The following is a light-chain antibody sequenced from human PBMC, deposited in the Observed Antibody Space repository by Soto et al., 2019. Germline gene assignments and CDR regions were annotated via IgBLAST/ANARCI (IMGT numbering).Light chain of an antibody. CDR2: GAS. CDR1: QSVSGIY. CDR3: QQYGKT. V-gene: IGKV3-20*01. Sequence: EIVLTQSPGTLSLSPGERATLSCRASQSVSGIYLAWYQQKPGQAPRLLIYGASSRATGIPDRFSGSGSGTDFTLTISRLEPEDFAVYYCQQYGKTFGQGTKVDIK. J-gene: IGKJ1*01.